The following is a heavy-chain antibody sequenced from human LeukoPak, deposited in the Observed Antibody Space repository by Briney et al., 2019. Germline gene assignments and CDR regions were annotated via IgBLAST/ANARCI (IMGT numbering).Heavy chain of an antibody. D-gene: IGHD3-10*01. V-gene: IGHV1-18*01. Sequence: ASVKVSCKSFGYTFTSYGFTWVRQPPGQGLEWMGWISAYNGNTNYVQKLQGRVTMSTDTSTSTVYMELRSLRSDDTAVYYCARGGLTESVDYWGQGTLVTVSS. CDR3: ARGGLTESVDY. CDR2: ISAYNGNT. J-gene: IGHJ4*02. CDR1: GYTFTSYG.